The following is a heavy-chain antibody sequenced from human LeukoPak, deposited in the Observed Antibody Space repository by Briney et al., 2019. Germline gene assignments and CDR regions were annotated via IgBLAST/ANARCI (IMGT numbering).Heavy chain of an antibody. V-gene: IGHV3-23*01. CDR2: LSGSGNST. D-gene: IGHD6-13*01. CDR3: AKEAAAFQRGGLDYFDY. J-gene: IGHJ4*02. Sequence: RPGGSLRLSCAASGFTFSSSAMTWVRQAPEKGLEWVSTLSGSGNSTYYADSVKGRFTISRDNSKNTLYLQMNSLRAEDTAVYYCAKEAAAFQRGGLDYFDYWGQGTLVTVSS. CDR1: GFTFSSSA.